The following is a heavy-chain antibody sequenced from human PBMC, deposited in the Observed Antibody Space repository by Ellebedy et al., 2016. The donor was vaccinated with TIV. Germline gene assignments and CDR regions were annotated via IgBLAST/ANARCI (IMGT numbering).Heavy chain of an antibody. Sequence: GGSLRLSXAVSGFTFSSYSMNWVRQAPGKGLEWVSSISSSSSYIYYADSVKGRFTISRDNAKNSLYLQMNSLRAEDTAVYYCASIDRDQLLNFDYWGQGTLVTVSS. J-gene: IGHJ4*02. CDR3: ASIDRDQLLNFDY. D-gene: IGHD2-2*01. CDR1: GFTFSSYS. CDR2: ISSSSSYI. V-gene: IGHV3-21*01.